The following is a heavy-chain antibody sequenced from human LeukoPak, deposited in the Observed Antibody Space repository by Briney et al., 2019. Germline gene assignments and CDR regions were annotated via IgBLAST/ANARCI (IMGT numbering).Heavy chain of an antibody. CDR1: GYTFTGYY. Sequence: ASVKVSCKASGYTFTGYYMHWVRQAPGQGLEWMGRINPNRGGTNYAQKFQGRVTMTRDTSISTAYMELSRLRSDDTAVYYCARDPVSSSGWWEFDYWGQGTLVSVSS. CDR2: INPNRGGT. CDR3: ARDPVSSSGWWEFDY. J-gene: IGHJ4*02. D-gene: IGHD6-19*01. V-gene: IGHV1-2*02.